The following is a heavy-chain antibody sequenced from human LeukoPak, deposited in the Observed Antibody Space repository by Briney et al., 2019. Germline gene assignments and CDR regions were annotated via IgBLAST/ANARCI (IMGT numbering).Heavy chain of an antibody. V-gene: IGHV1-8*02. J-gene: IGHJ5*02. CDR2: MNPNSGNT. Sequence: ASVKVSCKASGYTFISYGISWVRQATGQGLAWMGWMNPNSGNTGYAQKFQGRVTMTRNTSISTAHMELSSLRSEDTAVYYCARGRGVGGLLSPRRVGNWFDPWGQGTLVTVSS. CDR3: ARGRGVGGLLSPRRVGNWFDP. CDR1: GYTFISYG. D-gene: IGHD3-10*01.